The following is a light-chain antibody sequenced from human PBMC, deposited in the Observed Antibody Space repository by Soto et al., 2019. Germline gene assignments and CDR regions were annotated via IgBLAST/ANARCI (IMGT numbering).Light chain of an antibody. CDR2: ATS. V-gene: IGKV1-6*01. CDR1: QGIRND. Sequence: AIPMTQSPSSLSASVGDRVTITCRASQGIRNDLGWYQQKPGKAPKLLIYATSSLQSGVPSRFSGSGSGTDFTLTISSLQPEDFATYYCLQDYNYPLTFGGGTKVEIK. CDR3: LQDYNYPLT. J-gene: IGKJ4*01.